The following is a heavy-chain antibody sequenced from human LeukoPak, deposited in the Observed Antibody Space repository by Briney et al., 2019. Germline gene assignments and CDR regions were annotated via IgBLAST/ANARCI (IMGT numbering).Heavy chain of an antibody. Sequence: GGSLRLSCAASGFTFSSYSMNWVRQAPGKGLEWVSSISSSSSYIYYADSVKGRFTISRDNAKNSLYLQMNSLRAEYTAVYYCARAMVRGVITIGYWGQGTLVTVSS. CDR1: GFTFSSYS. J-gene: IGHJ4*02. V-gene: IGHV3-21*01. CDR2: ISSSSSYI. CDR3: ARAMVRGVITIGY. D-gene: IGHD3-10*01.